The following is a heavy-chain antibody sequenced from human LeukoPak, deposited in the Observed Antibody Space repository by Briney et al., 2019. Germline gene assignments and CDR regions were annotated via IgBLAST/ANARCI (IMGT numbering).Heavy chain of an antibody. D-gene: IGHD1-20*01. CDR1: GYTFTSYF. V-gene: IGHV1-46*01. J-gene: IGHJ6*03. Sequence: WASVKVSCKASGYTFTSYFMHWVRQAPGQGLEWMGILNPSGGSTSYAQKFPGRVTMTRDMSTSTVYMELSRLRSEDTAVYYCARNSNNWNDVPSYYYYYMDVWGKGTTVTVSS. CDR2: LNPSGGST. CDR3: ARNSNNWNDVPSYYYYYMDV.